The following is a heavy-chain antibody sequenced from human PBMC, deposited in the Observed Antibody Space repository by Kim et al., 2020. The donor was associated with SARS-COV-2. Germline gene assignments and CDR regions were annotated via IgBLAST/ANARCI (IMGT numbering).Heavy chain of an antibody. J-gene: IGHJ5*02. D-gene: IGHD5-18*01. Sequence: SETLSLTCTVSGGSISSYYWSWIRQPPGKGLEWIGYIYYSGSTNYNPSLKSRVTISVDTSKNQFSLKLSSVTAADTAVYYCARHRAETTWIQLWFGFDPWGQGTLVTVSS. CDR3: ARHRAETTWIQLWFGFDP. V-gene: IGHV4-59*08. CDR1: GGSISSYY. CDR2: IYYSGST.